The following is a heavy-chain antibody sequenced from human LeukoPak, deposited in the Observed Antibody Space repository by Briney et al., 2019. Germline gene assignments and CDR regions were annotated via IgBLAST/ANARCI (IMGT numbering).Heavy chain of an antibody. Sequence: GASAKVSCKASGGTFSSYAISWVRQAPGQGLEWMGGIIPIFGTANYAQKFQGRVTITADESTSTAYMELSSLRSEDTAVYYCATGSPTDIVGATWVIDYWGQGTLVTVSS. CDR1: GGTFSSYA. D-gene: IGHD1-26*01. CDR2: IIPIFGTA. V-gene: IGHV1-69*13. CDR3: ATGSPTDIVGATWVIDY. J-gene: IGHJ4*02.